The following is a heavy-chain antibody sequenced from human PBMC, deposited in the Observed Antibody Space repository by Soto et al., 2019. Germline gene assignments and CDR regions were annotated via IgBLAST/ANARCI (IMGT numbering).Heavy chain of an antibody. J-gene: IGHJ6*02. CDR2: IIPIFGTA. D-gene: IGHD2-2*01. CDR1: GGTFSSYA. Sequence: QVQLVQSGAEVKKPGSSVKVSCKASGGTFSSYAISWVRQAPGQGLEWMGGIIPIFGTANYAQKFQGRVTITADESTSTAYMELSSMRSEDTAVYYCAREYCSSTSCQYYYYYGMDVCGQGTTVTVSS. CDR3: AREYCSSTSCQYYYYYGMDV. V-gene: IGHV1-69*01.